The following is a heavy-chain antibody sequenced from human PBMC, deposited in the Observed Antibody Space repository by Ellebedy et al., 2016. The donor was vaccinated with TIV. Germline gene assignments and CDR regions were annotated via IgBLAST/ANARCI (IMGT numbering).Heavy chain of an antibody. V-gene: IGHV3-11*06. J-gene: IGHJ3*02. Sequence: SVKGRFTISRDNAKISLCLQMNSLTAEDTAVYYCASGAYDIWGQGTKVTVSS. CDR3: ASGAYDI.